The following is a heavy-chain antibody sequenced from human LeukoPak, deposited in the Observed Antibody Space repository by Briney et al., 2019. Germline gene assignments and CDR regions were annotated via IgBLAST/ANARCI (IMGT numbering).Heavy chain of an antibody. CDR3: ARYGCSGGSCHSSGYFYYYGMDV. CDR2: IRSKAYGGTT. J-gene: IGHJ6*02. V-gene: IGHV3-49*04. D-gene: IGHD2-15*01. Sequence: PGGSLRLSCTASGFTFVDYTMSWVRQAPGKGLEWVGFIRSKAYGGTTEYAASVKGRFTISGDESKNIAYLEMNSLKTEDTAVYYCARYGCSGGSCHSSGYFYYYGMDVWGQGTTVTVSS. CDR1: GFTFVDYT.